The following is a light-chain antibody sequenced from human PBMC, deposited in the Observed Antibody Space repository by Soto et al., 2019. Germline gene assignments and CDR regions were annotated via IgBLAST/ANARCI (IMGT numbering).Light chain of an antibody. CDR3: QQYGSSPRT. V-gene: IGKV3-20*01. CDR2: GAS. J-gene: IGKJ1*01. Sequence: LTQSPGTLSLSPGERATLSCRASQSVSNNYLAWYQQKPGQAPRLLIYGASSRATGIPDRFSGSGSGTDFTLTISRLEPEDFAVYYCQQYGSSPRTFGQRTKVDI. CDR1: QSVSNNY.